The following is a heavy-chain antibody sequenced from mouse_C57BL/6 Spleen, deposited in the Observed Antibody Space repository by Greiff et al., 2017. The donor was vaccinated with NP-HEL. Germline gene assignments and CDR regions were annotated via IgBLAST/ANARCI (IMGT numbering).Heavy chain of an antibody. CDR3: ARGDYGSSYGYFDY. J-gene: IGHJ2*01. CDR1: GYTFTSYW. D-gene: IGHD1-1*01. Sequence: QVQLQQPGAELVRPGTSVKLSSKASGYTFTSYWMHWVKQRPGQGLEWIGVIDPSDSYTNYNQNFKGKATLTVDTSSSTAYMQLSSLTSEDSAVYYCARGDYGSSYGYFDYWGQGTTLTVSS. V-gene: IGHV1-59*01. CDR2: IDPSDSYT.